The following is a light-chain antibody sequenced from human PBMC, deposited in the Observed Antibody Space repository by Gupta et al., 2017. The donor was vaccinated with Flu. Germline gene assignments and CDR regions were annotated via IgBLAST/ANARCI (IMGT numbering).Light chain of an antibody. CDR2: KAS. CDR3: QQYNNYWT. V-gene: IGKV1-5*03. Sequence: DIQMTQSPSTLSASVGDRVTITCRASQSISGWLAWYQQKPGKAPKLLIYKASSLESGVPSRCSGSGSGTEFTLTISSLQPDDFATYYCQQYNNYWTFGQGTKVEIK. CDR1: QSISGW. J-gene: IGKJ1*01.